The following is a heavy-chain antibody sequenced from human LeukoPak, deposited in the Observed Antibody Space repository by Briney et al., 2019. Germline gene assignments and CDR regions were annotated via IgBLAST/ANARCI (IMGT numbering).Heavy chain of an antibody. D-gene: IGHD5-18*01. CDR3: AGQPQIRIQPDFDY. V-gene: IGHV1-46*01. CDR2: INPSGGST. Sequence: ASVKVSCKASGYTFTSYYMHWVRQAPGQGLEWMGIINPSGGSTSYAQKFRGRVTMTRDMSTSTVYMELSSLRSEDTAVYYCAGQPQIRIQPDFDYWGQGTLVTVSS. CDR1: GYTFTSYY. J-gene: IGHJ4*02.